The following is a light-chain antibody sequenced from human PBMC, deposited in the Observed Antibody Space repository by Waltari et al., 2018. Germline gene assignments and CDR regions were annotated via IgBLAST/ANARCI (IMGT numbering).Light chain of an antibody. V-gene: IGKV1-27*01. CDR1: QDISNY. CDR3: QSYNHAPLT. J-gene: IGKJ4*01. CDR2: EAS. Sequence: DIQMTQSPSSLSASLGDTVTISCRASQDISNYVAWYQQIPGKPPRLLVFEASTLQSGVPSRFFGRGSGTEFTLTIRSLQAEDVATYSCQSYNHAPLTFGGGTRVEI.